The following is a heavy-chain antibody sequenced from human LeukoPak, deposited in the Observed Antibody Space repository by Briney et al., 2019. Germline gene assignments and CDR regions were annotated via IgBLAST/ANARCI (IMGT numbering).Heavy chain of an antibody. CDR2: IKQDGSEK. D-gene: IGHD3-3*01. CDR1: GFTFSSYW. J-gene: IGHJ6*03. Sequence: PGGSLRLSCAASGFTFSSYWMSWVRQAPGKGLEGVANIKQDGSEKYYVDSVKGRFTISRDNAKNSLYLQMNSLRAEDTAVYYCARDFWSGYTGGPHYYYYYMDVWGKGTTVTVSS. V-gene: IGHV3-7*01. CDR3: ARDFWSGYTGGPHYYYYYMDV.